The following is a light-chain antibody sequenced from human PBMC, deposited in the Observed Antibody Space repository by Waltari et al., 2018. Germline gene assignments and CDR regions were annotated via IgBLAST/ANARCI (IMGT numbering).Light chain of an antibody. CDR2: WAS. Sequence: DIVMTQTPDSLAVSLGERATINCKSSQSLLHTSTNKNSLAWYQHKPGQPPKLLFYWASTRESGVPDRFAASGSVTDFTLTITSLQAEDVAVYYCQQYYRTPPTFGQGTKVVIK. CDR1: QSLLHTSTNKNS. J-gene: IGKJ1*01. V-gene: IGKV4-1*01. CDR3: QQYYRTPPT.